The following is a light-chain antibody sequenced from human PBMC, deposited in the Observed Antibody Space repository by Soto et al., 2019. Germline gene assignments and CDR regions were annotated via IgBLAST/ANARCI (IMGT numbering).Light chain of an antibody. CDR3: QHYVNWPLT. Sequence: EVVVTQSPATLSVSPGERATLSCRASRGIGSILAWYQQKPGQTPRLLIYDTSTRATGVPARFIGSASGTEFTLTITSLQSEDFAVYYCQHYVNWPLTFGGGTKVDIK. J-gene: IGKJ4*01. CDR1: RGIGSI. CDR2: DTS. V-gene: IGKV3-15*01.